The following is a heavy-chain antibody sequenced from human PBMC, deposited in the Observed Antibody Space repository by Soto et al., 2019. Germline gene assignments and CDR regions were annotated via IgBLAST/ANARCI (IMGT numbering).Heavy chain of an antibody. CDR2: ISGSGGST. J-gene: IGHJ4*02. CDR1: GFTFSSYA. Sequence: EVQLLESGGGLVQPGGSLRLSCAASGFTFSSYAMSWVRQAPGQGLEWVSGISGSGGSTYYADSVKGRFTISRDNSKNTLYLQMNSLSAEDTAVYYCAKDLKQWLVPGFDYWGQGTLVTVSS. V-gene: IGHV3-23*01. D-gene: IGHD6-19*01. CDR3: AKDLKQWLVPGFDY.